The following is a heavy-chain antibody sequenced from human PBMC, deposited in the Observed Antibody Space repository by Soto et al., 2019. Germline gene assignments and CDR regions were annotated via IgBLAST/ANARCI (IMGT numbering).Heavy chain of an antibody. CDR3: AREGGRFWSGTTWFDP. CDR1: GYTFTSYA. V-gene: IGHV1-3*01. Sequence: ASVKVSCKASGYTFTSYAMHWVRQAPGQRLEWMGWINAGNGNTKYSQKFQGRVTITRDTSASTAYMELSSLRSEDTAVYYCAREGGRFWSGTTWFDPWGQGTLVTVSS. CDR2: INAGNGNT. J-gene: IGHJ5*02. D-gene: IGHD3-3*01.